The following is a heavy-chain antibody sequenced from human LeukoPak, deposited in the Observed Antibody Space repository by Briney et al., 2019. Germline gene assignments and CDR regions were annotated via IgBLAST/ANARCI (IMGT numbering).Heavy chain of an antibody. Sequence: SGGSLRLSCAASGFTFSDYAMHWVRQAPGKGLEWVAVISKDGSDKYYPGSVKGRFTISRDNSKNTLYLQMNSLRAEDTAVYYCAKDHRKGGGSCPFDYWGQGTLVTVSS. V-gene: IGHV3-30-3*01. CDR3: AKDHRKGGGSCPFDY. CDR1: GFTFSDYA. CDR2: ISKDGSDK. D-gene: IGHD2-15*01. J-gene: IGHJ4*02.